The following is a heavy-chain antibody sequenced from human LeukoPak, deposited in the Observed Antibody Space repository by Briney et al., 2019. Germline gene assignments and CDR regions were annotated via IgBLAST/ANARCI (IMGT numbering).Heavy chain of an antibody. V-gene: IGHV3-23*01. CDR2: ISGSGGST. Sequence: GVSLRLSCAASGFTLSSYAMSWVRQAPGKGLEWVSAISGSGGSTYYADSVKGRFTISRDNSRNTLYLQMNSLRAEDTAVYYCAKVSVVPAATRWFDPWGQGTLVTVSS. J-gene: IGHJ5*02. CDR1: GFTLSSYA. D-gene: IGHD2-2*01. CDR3: AKVSVVPAATRWFDP.